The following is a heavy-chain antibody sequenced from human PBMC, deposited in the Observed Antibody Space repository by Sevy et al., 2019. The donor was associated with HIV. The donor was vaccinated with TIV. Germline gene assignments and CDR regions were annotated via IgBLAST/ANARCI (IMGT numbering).Heavy chain of an antibody. J-gene: IGHJ3*01. V-gene: IGHV3-64D*06. D-gene: IGHD5-12*01. CDR3: VKGRVVATIRADAFDL. Sequence: GGSLRLSCSASGFRFRGYTMHWVRQAPGKRLEYVAAVSANGGRTNYADSVKGRFTISRDNSKDTLHLQMSSLRPEDTAVYFGVKGRVVATIRADAFDLWGQGTMVTISS. CDR2: VSANGGRT. CDR1: GFRFRGYT.